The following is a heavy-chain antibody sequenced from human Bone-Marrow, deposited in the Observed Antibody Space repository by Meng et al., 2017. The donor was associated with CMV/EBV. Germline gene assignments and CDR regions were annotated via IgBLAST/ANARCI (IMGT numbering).Heavy chain of an antibody. V-gene: IGHV3-30-3*01. CDR2: ISFDGSSK. Sequence: GGSLRLSCAASGFTFSNYAMHWVRQAPGKGLEWVAVISFDGSSKYYADSVKGRFTISRDNSKNTPYLQMNSLRAEDTAVYYCARGCSSTSCYNHDAFDIWGQGTMVTVSS. D-gene: IGHD2-2*02. CDR3: ARGCSSTSCYNHDAFDI. J-gene: IGHJ3*02. CDR1: GFTFSNYA.